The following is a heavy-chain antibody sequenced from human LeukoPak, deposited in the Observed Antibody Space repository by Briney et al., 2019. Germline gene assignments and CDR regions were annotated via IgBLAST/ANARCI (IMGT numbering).Heavy chain of an antibody. D-gene: IGHD6-19*01. Sequence: HPGGSLRLSCAASGFTFNNYAMSWVRQAPGKGLEWVSVISGSGGSTHNADSVKGRFTISRDNSKNTLYLQMNSLRAEDAAVYYCAKDAEQWLVSPYFQHWGQGTLVTVSS. V-gene: IGHV3-23*01. J-gene: IGHJ1*01. CDR3: AKDAEQWLVSPYFQH. CDR1: GFTFNNYA. CDR2: ISGSGGST.